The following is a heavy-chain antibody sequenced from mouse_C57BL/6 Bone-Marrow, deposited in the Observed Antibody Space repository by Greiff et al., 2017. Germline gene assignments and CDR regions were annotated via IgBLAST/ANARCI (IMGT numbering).Heavy chain of an antibody. V-gene: IGHV1-64*01. D-gene: IGHD2-3*01. CDR3: ARWLLRGAY. CDR2: IHPNSGST. CDR1: GYTFTSYW. Sequence: QVQLQQPGAELVKPGASVKLSCKASGYTFTSYWMRWVKQRTGQGLEWIGMIHPNSGSTNYNEKFKSKATLTVDKSSSTAYMQLSSLTSEDSAVYYCARWLLRGAYWGQGTTLTVSS. J-gene: IGHJ2*01.